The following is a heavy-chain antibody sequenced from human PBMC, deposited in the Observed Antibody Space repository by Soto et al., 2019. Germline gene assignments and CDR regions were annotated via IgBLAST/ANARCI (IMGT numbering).Heavy chain of an antibody. CDR3: SRIDYGDSAFDS. D-gene: IGHD4-17*01. CDR2: IFYTGST. J-gene: IGHJ4*02. CDR1: GGSINSASYH. V-gene: IGHV4-31*03. Sequence: QVQLQESGPGLVQPSETLSLTCSVSGGSINSASYHWSWLRQHPGKGLEFIGYIFYTGSTYYNPSLETRLTISVDTSKNHVSLRLNAVTASDTAVYYCSRIDYGDSAFDSWGRGILVTVSS.